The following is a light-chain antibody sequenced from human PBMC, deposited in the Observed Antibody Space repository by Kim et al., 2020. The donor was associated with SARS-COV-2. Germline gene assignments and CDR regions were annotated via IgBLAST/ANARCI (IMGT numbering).Light chain of an antibody. CDR3: QAWDSSTAV. Sequence: SVSPGQTADIACSGDKLGGKYVCWYQQRPGQSPLLVIYQNTKRPSGIPERFSGSNSGNTATLTISGTQAMDEADYYCQAWDSSTAVFGGGTQLTVL. J-gene: IGLJ2*01. CDR2: QNT. V-gene: IGLV3-1*01. CDR1: KLGGKY.